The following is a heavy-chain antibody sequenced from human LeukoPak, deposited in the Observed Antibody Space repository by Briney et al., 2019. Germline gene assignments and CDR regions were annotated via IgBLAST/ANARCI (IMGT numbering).Heavy chain of an antibody. CDR1: GDSPDSYY. CDR3: ARLPRYGGYDHFDY. V-gene: IGHV4-59*12. Sequence: SETLSLTCTLSGDSPDSYYCGWTRQPPGEGPEWIGYIYYRGTTSYNPFLKSRVTISLDTSKNQFSLKLNPVTAADTAVYYCARLPRYGGYDHFDYRGQGILVIVSS. J-gene: IGHJ4*02. CDR2: IYYRGTT. D-gene: IGHD5-12*01.